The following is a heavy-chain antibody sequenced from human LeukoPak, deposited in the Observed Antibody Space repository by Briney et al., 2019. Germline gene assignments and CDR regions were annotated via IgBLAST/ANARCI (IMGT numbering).Heavy chain of an antibody. D-gene: IGHD1-26*01. CDR3: ARLMWELPPHYYYMDV. V-gene: IGHV3-21*01. Sequence: GGSLRLSCAASGFTLSSYSMTWVRQAPGKGLEWVSSISSSSSYIYNADSVKGRFTISRDNAKNSLYLQMNSLRVEDTAVYYFARLMWELPPHYYYMDVWGKGTTVTISS. CDR1: GFTLSSYS. CDR2: ISSSSSYI. J-gene: IGHJ6*03.